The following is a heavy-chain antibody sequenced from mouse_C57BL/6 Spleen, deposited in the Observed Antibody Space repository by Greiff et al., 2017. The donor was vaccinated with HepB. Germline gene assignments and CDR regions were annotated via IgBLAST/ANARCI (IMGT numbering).Heavy chain of an antibody. D-gene: IGHD3-2*02. CDR3: ARTDSSGYGDYFDY. CDR1: GYSFTGYY. V-gene: IGHV1-42*01. J-gene: IGHJ2*01. CDR2: INPSTGGT. Sequence: EVQLQQSGPELVKPGASVKISCKASGYSFTGYYMNWVKQSPEKSLEWIGEINPSTGGTTYNQKFKAKATLTVDKSSSTAYMQLKSLTSEDSAVYYCARTDSSGYGDYFDYWGQGTTLTVSS.